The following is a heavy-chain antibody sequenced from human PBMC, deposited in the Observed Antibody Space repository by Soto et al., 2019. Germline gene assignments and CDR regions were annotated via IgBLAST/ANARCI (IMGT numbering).Heavy chain of an antibody. Sequence: GGSLRLSCAASGFTFSSYSMNWVRQAPGKGLEWVSYISSSSSTIYYADSVKGRFTISRDNAKNSLYLQMNSLRDEDTALYYCVRDQLYFYDFSARPVNGFDLWGQGTMVTVSS. CDR2: ISSSSSTI. J-gene: IGHJ3*01. CDR3: VRDQLYFYDFSARPVNGFDL. CDR1: GFTFSSYS. V-gene: IGHV3-48*02. D-gene: IGHD3-22*01.